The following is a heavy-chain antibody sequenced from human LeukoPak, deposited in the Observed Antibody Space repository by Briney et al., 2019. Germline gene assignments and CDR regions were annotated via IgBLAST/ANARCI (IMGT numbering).Heavy chain of an antibody. CDR2: ISSSSSYI. J-gene: IGHJ4*02. CDR1: GFTFSSYS. V-gene: IGHV3-21*01. CDR3: ARDNRLHDGGGGNSGDFDY. D-gene: IGHD4-23*01. Sequence: AGGSLRLSCAASGFTFSSYSMKWVRQAPGKGLEWVSSISSSSSYIYYADSVKGRFTISRDNAKNSLYLQMNSLRAEDTAVYYCARDNRLHDGGGGNSGDFDYWGQGTLVTVSS.